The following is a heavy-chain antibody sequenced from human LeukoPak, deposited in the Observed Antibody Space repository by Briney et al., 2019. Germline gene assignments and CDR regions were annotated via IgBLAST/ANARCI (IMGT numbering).Heavy chain of an antibody. CDR2: TRYDGSNG. J-gene: IGHJ4*02. V-gene: IGHV3-30*02. Sequence: GGSPRLSCAASGFTFSTYGMHWVRQAPGKGLEWVAFTRYDGSNGYYTDSVKGRFTISRDNSKNTLHLQMNSLRAEDTAVYYCAKDRTTVTTGSHCDYWGQGTLVTVSS. D-gene: IGHD4-17*01. CDR1: GFTFSTYG. CDR3: AKDRTTVTTGSHCDY.